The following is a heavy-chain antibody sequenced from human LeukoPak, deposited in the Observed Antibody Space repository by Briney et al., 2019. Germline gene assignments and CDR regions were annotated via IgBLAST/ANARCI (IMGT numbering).Heavy chain of an antibody. CDR3: ARGRRIAAPGTSFDY. D-gene: IGHD6-13*01. Sequence: SETLSLTCAVYGGSFSGYYWSWLRQPPGKGLEWIGEINHSESINYNPSLKSRVTISVATSKNQFSLKLSSVTAADTAVYYCARGRRIAAPGTSFDYWGQGTLVTVSS. V-gene: IGHV4-34*01. J-gene: IGHJ4*02. CDR2: INHSESI. CDR1: GGSFSGYY.